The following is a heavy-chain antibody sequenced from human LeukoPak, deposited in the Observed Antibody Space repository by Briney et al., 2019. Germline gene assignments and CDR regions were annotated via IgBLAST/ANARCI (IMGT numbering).Heavy chain of an antibody. V-gene: IGHV3-11*01. CDR2: ISSSGSTI. CDR3: AKDHNARRFYDSSGLQWAYYYMDV. D-gene: IGHD3-22*01. J-gene: IGHJ6*03. Sequence: TGGSLRLSCAASGFTFSDYYMSWIRQAPGKGLEWVSYISSSGSTIYYADPVKGRFTISRDNSKNSLYLQMNSLRAEDTALYYCAKDHNARRFYDSSGLQWAYYYMDVWGKGTTVTVSS. CDR1: GFTFSDYY.